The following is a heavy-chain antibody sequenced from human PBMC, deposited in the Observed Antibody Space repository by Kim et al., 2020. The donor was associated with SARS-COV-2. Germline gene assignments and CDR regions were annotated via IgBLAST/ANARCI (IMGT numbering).Heavy chain of an antibody. D-gene: IGHD6-19*01. Sequence: GGSLRLSCAASGFTFSSYGMTWVRQAPGKGLEWVANIKQDGNQKYYVDSVKGRFTISRDNAKNSLYLQMNSLRAEDTAVYYCARDGDLYSSGNDAFDIWG. J-gene: IGHJ3*02. V-gene: IGHV3-7*01. CDR1: GFTFSSYG. CDR3: ARDGDLYSSGNDAFDI. CDR2: IKQDGNQK.